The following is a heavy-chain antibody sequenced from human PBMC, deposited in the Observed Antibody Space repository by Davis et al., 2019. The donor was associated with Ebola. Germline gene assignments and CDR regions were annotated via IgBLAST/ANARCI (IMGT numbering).Heavy chain of an antibody. CDR1: GYTFTSYY. Sequence: AASVKVSCKASGYTFTSYYMHWVRQAPGQGLEWMGIINPSGGSTSYAQKFQGRVTMTRDTSTSTVYMELSSLRSEDTAVYYCAREGYSSGWYNDWYFDLWGRGTLVTVSS. D-gene: IGHD6-19*01. V-gene: IGHV1-46*01. CDR3: AREGYSSGWYNDWYFDL. CDR2: INPSGGST. J-gene: IGHJ2*01.